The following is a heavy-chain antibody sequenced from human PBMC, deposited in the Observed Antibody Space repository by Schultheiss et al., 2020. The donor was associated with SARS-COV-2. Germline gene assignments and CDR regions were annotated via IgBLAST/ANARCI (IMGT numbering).Heavy chain of an antibody. V-gene: IGHV3-11*06. D-gene: IGHD3-9*01. CDR1: GFTFSDYY. CDR2: ISSSSSYI. Sequence: GESLKISCAASGFTFSDYYMSWIRQAPGKGLEWVSYISSSSSYIYYADSVKGRFTISRDNAKNSLYLQMNSLRAEDTAVYYCARDRPTYYDILTPTPSDYGMDVWGQGTTVTVSS. CDR3: ARDRPTYYDILTPTPSDYGMDV. J-gene: IGHJ6*02.